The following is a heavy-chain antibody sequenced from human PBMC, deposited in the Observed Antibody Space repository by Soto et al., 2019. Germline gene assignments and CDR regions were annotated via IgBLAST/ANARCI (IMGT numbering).Heavy chain of an antibody. CDR1: GVSLTSGTYY. CDR2: IFYSGST. CDR3: ASTEDFFDY. V-gene: IGHV4-31*03. Sequence: QVQLQESGPGLVKPSQTLSLTCSVSGVSLTSGTYYWSWIRQHPVKGLEWIGYIFYSGSTDYNPSLKSRVNISVDTSKNQLSLKLSSVTAADTAVYYCASTEDFFDYWGQGTLVNVSS. J-gene: IGHJ4*02.